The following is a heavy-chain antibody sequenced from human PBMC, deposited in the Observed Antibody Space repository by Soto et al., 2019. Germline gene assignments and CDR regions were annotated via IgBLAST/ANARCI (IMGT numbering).Heavy chain of an antibody. J-gene: IGHJ1*01. CDR2: MNPNSGNT. Sequence: GASVKVSCKASGYTFTSYDINWARQATGQGLEWMGWMNPNSGNTGYAQKFQGRVTMTRNTSISTAYMELSSLRSEDTAVYYCARGRKHSSSWYLVQHWGQGTLVTVSS. CDR1: GYTFTSYD. CDR3: ARGRKHSSSWYLVQH. D-gene: IGHD6-13*01. V-gene: IGHV1-8*01.